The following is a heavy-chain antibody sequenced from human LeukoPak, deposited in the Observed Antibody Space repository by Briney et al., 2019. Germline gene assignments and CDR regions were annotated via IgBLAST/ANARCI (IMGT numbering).Heavy chain of an antibody. CDR1: GGSISSYY. CDR2: INHSGST. V-gene: IGHV4-34*01. J-gene: IGHJ5*02. Sequence: SETLSLTCTVSGGSISSYYWTWIRQPPGKGLEWIGEINHSGSTNYNPSLKSRVTISVDTSKNQFSLKLSSVTAADTAVYYCARHRCSGGSCFPMNWFDPWGQGTLVTVSS. CDR3: ARHRCSGGSCFPMNWFDP. D-gene: IGHD2-15*01.